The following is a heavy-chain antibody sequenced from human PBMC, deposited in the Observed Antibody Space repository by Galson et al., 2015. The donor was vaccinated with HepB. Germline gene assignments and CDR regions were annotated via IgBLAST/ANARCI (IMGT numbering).Heavy chain of an antibody. J-gene: IGHJ4*02. CDR2: IRHDGRDK. CDR3: ALAGAGGYDYDRYYYDY. Sequence: SLRLSCAASGVTYSWFYMAWVRQGPGKGLEWVANIRHDGRDKNYVDNVEGRFTISRDNAKNSLYLQMNSLRAEDTAVYYCALAGAGGYDYDRYYYDYWGQGTLVTVSS. CDR1: GVTYSWFY. D-gene: IGHD5-12*01. V-gene: IGHV3-7*03.